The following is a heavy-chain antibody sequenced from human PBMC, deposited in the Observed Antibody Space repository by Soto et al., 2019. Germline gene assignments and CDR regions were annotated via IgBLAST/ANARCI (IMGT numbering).Heavy chain of an antibody. CDR1: GFTFSSYA. Sequence: GGSLRLSCAASGFTFSSYAMSWVRQAPGKGLEWVSSIGGSGGVTYYADSVKGRFTISRDNARNTLYLQMNTLRAEDTAVYYCAKDQGFDPRGQGTLVTVSS. J-gene: IGHJ5*02. V-gene: IGHV3-23*01. CDR3: AKDQGFDP. CDR2: IGGSGGVT.